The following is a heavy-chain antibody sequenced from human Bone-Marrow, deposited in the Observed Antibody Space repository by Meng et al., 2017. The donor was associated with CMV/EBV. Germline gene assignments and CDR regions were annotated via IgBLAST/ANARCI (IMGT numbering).Heavy chain of an antibody. J-gene: IGHJ5*01. CDR2: IRNDGTNK. CDR3: AKDHSPSTAYDFWSGYYRDNWSDP. V-gene: IGHV3-30*02. CDR1: GFTFSNYG. Sequence: GESLKISCAASGFTFSNYGMHWVRQAPGKGLAWVAFIRNDGTNKYADSVKGRFTISRANSKNTLYLQMNRLTTEDTAVYYCAKDHSPSTAYDFWSGYYRDNWSDPWGQGTRGTGSS. D-gene: IGHD3-3*01.